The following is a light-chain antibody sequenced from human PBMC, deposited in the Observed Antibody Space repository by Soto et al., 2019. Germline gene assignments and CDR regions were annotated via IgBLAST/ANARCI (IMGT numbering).Light chain of an antibody. Sequence: DIVMTQSPDSLSVSLGERATINCKSSQSVLYSSNNKNCLAWYQQKPGQSPKLLIYWASTRESGVPDRFSGSGSGTDFTLTIRSLQAEDVAVYYCQQCYNTPSFGPGTKVDI. CDR2: WAS. V-gene: IGKV4-1*01. CDR3: QQCYNTPS. CDR1: QSVLYSSNNKNC. J-gene: IGKJ3*01.